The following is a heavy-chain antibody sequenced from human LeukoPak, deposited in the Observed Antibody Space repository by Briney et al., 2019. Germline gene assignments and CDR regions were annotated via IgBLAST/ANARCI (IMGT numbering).Heavy chain of an antibody. J-gene: IGHJ4*02. CDR1: GGSVSSGSYY. Sequence: SETLSLTCTVSGGSVSSGSYYWSWIRQPPGKGLEWIGYIYYSGSTNYNPSLKSRVTISVDTSKNQFSLKLSSVTAADTAVYYCAREYGPAVMFDYWGQGTLVTVSS. CDR3: AREYGPAVMFDY. D-gene: IGHD2-2*01. V-gene: IGHV4-61*01. CDR2: IYYSGST.